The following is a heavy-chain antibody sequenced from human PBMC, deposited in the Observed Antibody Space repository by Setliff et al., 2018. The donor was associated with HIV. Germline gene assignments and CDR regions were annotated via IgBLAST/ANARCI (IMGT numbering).Heavy chain of an antibody. J-gene: IGHJ4*02. Sequence: ASETLSLTCTVSGGSISSSDYYWGWIRQPPGKGLEWIGSIYYTGRSFHNPSLKSRITISVDTSKNQFSLKLSSVTAADTAVCYCGRENPGDYWGQGTLVTVSS. D-gene: IGHD3-10*01. CDR1: GGSISSSDYY. CDR3: GRENPGDY. CDR2: IYYTGRS. V-gene: IGHV4-39*01.